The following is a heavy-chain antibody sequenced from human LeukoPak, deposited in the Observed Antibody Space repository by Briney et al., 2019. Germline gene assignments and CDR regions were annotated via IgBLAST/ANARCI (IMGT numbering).Heavy chain of an antibody. Sequence: GGSLRLSCAASGFTFSSYGMHWVRQAPGKGLEWVAVISYDGGNKYYADSVKGRFAISRDNSKNTLYLQMNSLRAEDTAVYYCARKYSSSWYYLGYCGQGTLVTVSS. CDR2: ISYDGGNK. CDR1: GFTFSSYG. CDR3: ARKYSSSWYYLGY. J-gene: IGHJ4*02. V-gene: IGHV3-30*03. D-gene: IGHD6-13*01.